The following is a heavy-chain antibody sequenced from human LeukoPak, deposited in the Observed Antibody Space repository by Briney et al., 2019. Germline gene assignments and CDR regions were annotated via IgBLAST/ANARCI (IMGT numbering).Heavy chain of an antibody. D-gene: IGHD3-3*01. Sequence: GGSLRLSCTASGFTLSLYSMHWVRQAPGKGLEWVSSIGRSSQYIYYGDSVRGRFTISRDSAKNSLYLDMNSPRAEDTAVYYCARDASNIDFAPYFYYMDVWGKGTTVTVSS. J-gene: IGHJ6*03. CDR2: IGRSSQYI. V-gene: IGHV3-21*01. CDR3: ARDASNIDFAPYFYYMDV. CDR1: GFTLSLYS.